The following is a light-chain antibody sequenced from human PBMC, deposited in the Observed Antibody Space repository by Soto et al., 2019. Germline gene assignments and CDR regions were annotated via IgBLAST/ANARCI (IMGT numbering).Light chain of an antibody. Sequence: DIQMTQSPSSLSASVGDRVTITCRASQGIRNDLGWYQQKPGKAPKRLIYVASSLESGVPSRFSGSGSGTEFTLTISSLQPEDFAVYYCQLYNEWPQFTFGPGTKVDIK. V-gene: IGKV1-17*01. CDR2: VAS. CDR1: QGIRND. J-gene: IGKJ3*01. CDR3: QLYNEWPQFT.